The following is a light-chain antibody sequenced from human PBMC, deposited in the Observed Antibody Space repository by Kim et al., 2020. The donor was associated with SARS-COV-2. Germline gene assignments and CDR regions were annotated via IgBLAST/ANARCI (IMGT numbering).Light chain of an antibody. CDR3: SSYTTSTSVV. CDR2: GVS. CDR1: SSDVGGYTY. V-gene: IGLV2-14*03. J-gene: IGLJ2*01. Sequence: GQSITISCTGTSSDVGGYTYVSWYQQPPGKAPKLMMYGVSNRPSGVSNRFSGSKSGNTASLTISGLQAEDEADYYCSSYTTSTSVVFGGGTQLTVL.